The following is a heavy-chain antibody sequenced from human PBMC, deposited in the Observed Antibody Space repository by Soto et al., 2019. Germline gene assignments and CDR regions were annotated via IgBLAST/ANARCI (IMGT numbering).Heavy chain of an antibody. J-gene: IGHJ4*02. Sequence: QVQLVQSGAEVKKPGASVKVSCKASGYTFTGYYMHWVRQAPGQGLEWMGWINPNSGGTNYAQKVQGRVTMTRDTSISTAYMELSRLRSDDTAVYYCARGGSSGWYGYWGQGTLVTVSS. V-gene: IGHV1-2*02. D-gene: IGHD6-19*01. CDR3: ARGGSSGWYGY. CDR1: GYTFTGYY. CDR2: INPNSGGT.